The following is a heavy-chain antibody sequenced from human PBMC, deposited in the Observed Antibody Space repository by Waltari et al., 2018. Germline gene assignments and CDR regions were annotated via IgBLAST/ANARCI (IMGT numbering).Heavy chain of an antibody. CDR2: SRCRGRRT. Sequence: EVQLLESGGGLVQPGGSLRLSCAASGFTFSSYAMSWVRQAAGKGVWGVAASRCRGRRTDYADSVKSRFTISRDNSKNTLYLQMNSLRAEDTAVYYCAGGGYYYDSSGYHHSDYWGQGTLVTVSS. CDR3: AGGGYYYDSSGYHHSDY. D-gene: IGHD3-22*01. V-gene: IGHV3-23*01. J-gene: IGHJ4*02. CDR1: GFTFSSYA.